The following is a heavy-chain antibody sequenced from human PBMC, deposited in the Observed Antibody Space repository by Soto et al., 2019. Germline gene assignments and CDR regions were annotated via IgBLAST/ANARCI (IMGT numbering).Heavy chain of an antibody. Sequence: ASVKVSCKASGYTFTGYYMHWVRQAPGQGLEWMGWINPNNGVTNYAQKFQGRVTMSRDTSISTAYMELSRLRSDDTARYYCARGAGGGEYYYFGYWGQGTLVTVSS. CDR2: INPNNGVT. CDR1: GYTFTGYY. J-gene: IGHJ4*02. V-gene: IGHV1-2*02. D-gene: IGHD1-1*01. CDR3: ARGAGGGEYYYFGY.